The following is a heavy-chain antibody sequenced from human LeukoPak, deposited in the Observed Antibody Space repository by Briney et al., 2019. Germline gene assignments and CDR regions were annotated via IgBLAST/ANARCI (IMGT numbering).Heavy chain of an antibody. J-gene: IGHJ4*02. Sequence: PSETLSLTCIVSGGSISSSSYSWGWIRQPPGKGLEWIGSIYYSGSTYYNLSLKSRVTISVDTSKNQFSLKLSSVTAADTAVYYCGRLAGSGSYYPFNYRGQGTLVTVSS. CDR2: IYYSGST. CDR3: GRLAGSGSYYPFNY. D-gene: IGHD3-10*01. CDR1: GGSISSSSYS. V-gene: IGHV4-39*01.